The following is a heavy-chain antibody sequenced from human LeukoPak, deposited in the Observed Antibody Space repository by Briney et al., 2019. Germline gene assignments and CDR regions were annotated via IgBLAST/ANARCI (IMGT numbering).Heavy chain of an antibody. CDR3: ARGRRLLGFLVYYGMDV. CDR2: IYTSGST. D-gene: IGHD3-22*01. V-gene: IGHV4-4*07. Sequence: SETLSLTCTVSGGSISSYYWSWIRQPAGKGLEWIGRIYTSGSTNYNPSLKSRVTMSVDTSKNQFSLKLSSVTAADTAVYYCARGRRLLGFLVYYGMDVWGQGTTVTVSS. CDR1: GGSISSYY. J-gene: IGHJ6*02.